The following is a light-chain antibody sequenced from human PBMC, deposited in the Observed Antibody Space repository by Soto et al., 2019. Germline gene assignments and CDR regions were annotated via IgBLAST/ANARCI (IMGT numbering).Light chain of an antibody. Sequence: EIVMTQSPATLSVSPGERATLSCRASQSVSNNLAWYQQKPGQAPRLLIYGASTRATGIPARFSGSGSGTEFTLAISSLQPEDFAIYYCQQYNSWPLTFGGGTKVDIK. V-gene: IGKV3-15*01. J-gene: IGKJ4*01. CDR2: GAS. CDR3: QQYNSWPLT. CDR1: QSVSNN.